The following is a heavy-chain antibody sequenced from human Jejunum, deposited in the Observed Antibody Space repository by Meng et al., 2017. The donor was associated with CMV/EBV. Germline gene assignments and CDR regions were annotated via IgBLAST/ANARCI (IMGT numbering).Heavy chain of an antibody. CDR1: GLPVSSND. V-gene: IGHV3-53*01. CDR2: MYSSGDS. D-gene: IGHD3-22*01. Sequence: ASGLPVSSNDMSWVRQAPGKGLEWVSVMYSSGDSYYADSVKGRFTITRDNAKNTLSLQMNNLRAEDTAVYYCAREGADYDSWGWGYWGQGTLVTVSS. J-gene: IGHJ4*02. CDR3: AREGADYDSWGWGY.